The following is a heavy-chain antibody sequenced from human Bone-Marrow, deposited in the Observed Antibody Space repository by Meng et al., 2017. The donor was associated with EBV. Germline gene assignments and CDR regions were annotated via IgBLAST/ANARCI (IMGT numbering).Heavy chain of an antibody. CDR2: ISSSSSYI. CDR1: GFTFSSYS. Sequence: EVQLVESGGXLVKPGXSLRLSXVXSGFTFSSYSMNWVRQAPGKGLEWVSSISSSSSYIYYADSVKGRFTISRDNAKNSLYLQMNSLRAEDTAVYYCARDSLGGYSSSWYSDDYWGQGTLGTVSS. D-gene: IGHD6-13*01. V-gene: IGHV3-21*01. J-gene: IGHJ4*02. CDR3: ARDSLGGYSSSWYSDDY.